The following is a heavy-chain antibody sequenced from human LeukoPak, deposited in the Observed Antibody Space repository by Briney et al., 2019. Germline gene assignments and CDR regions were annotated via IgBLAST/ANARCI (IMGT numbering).Heavy chain of an antibody. V-gene: IGHV1-18*01. CDR3: SRDRGDCVFVP. Sequence: ASVKLSCTASGYAFTSDGISWVRQAPGQGVEWMGCISAYNGNTNYTQKLQVRVPITTDTSTRTAYMDLRLLRPEATAANYCSRDRGDCVFVPWGQGALVTVSS. CDR1: GYAFTSDG. CDR2: ISAYNGNT. D-gene: IGHD2-21*02. J-gene: IGHJ5*02.